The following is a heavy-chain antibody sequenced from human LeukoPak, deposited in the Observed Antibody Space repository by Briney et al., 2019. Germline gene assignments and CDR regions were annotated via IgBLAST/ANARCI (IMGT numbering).Heavy chain of an antibody. J-gene: IGHJ4*02. D-gene: IGHD3-10*01. Sequence: ASVKVSCKASGYTFTSYGISWVRQAPGQGLEWMGWISAYNGNANYAQKLQGRVTMTTDTSTSTAYMELRSLRSDDTAVYYCARGRLSSGSYLDYFDYWGQGTLVTVFS. CDR2: ISAYNGNA. CDR3: ARGRLSSGSYLDYFDY. CDR1: GYTFTSYG. V-gene: IGHV1-18*01.